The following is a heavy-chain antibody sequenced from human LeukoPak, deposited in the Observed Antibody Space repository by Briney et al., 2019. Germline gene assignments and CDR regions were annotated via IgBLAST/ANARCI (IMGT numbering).Heavy chain of an antibody. Sequence: KPWETLSLTCTVSGDPISDYCRTWIRQPAGKGLEWIGSIYGNGSTNYNPSLKSRVAMSIDTSKMQFSLQLRTVTAADTAVYYCARVGEWLFDIDVWGKGTTVIVSS. V-gene: IGHV4-4*07. CDR2: IYGNGST. CDR3: ARVGEWLFDIDV. D-gene: IGHD3-16*01. J-gene: IGHJ6*03. CDR1: GDPISDYC.